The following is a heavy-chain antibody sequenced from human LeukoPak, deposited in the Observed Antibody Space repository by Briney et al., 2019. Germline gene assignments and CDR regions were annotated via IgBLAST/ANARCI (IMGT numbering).Heavy chain of an antibody. CDR1: GFTFGDFA. Sequence: AGGSLRLSCTTSGFTFGDFAMSWFRQAPGKGLEWVGFIRSNTYGGTTEYAASVKGRFTISREDSKSVAYLQMDSLKTEDTAVYYCTRDLRLLCIFDIWGQVTMVTVSS. J-gene: IGHJ3*02. CDR2: IRSNTYGGTT. V-gene: IGHV3-49*03. D-gene: IGHD3-10*02. CDR3: TRDLRLLCIFDI.